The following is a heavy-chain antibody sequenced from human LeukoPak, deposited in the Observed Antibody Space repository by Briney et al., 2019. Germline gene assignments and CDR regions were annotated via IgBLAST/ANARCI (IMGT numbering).Heavy chain of an antibody. CDR3: AREDSNLYYYDSSGYYDY. J-gene: IGHJ4*02. Sequence: ASVKVSCKASGYTFTGYYMHWVRQAPGQGLEWIGWINPNSGGTNYAQKFQGRVTMTRDTSISTAYMELSRLRSDDTAVYYCAREDSNLYYYDSSGYYDYWGQGTLVTVSS. CDR1: GYTFTGYY. V-gene: IGHV1-2*02. CDR2: INPNSGGT. D-gene: IGHD3-22*01.